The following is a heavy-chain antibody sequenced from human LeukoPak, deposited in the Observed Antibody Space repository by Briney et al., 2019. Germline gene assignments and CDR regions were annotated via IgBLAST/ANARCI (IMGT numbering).Heavy chain of an antibody. Sequence: SETLSLTCSLSGDSISIGAFYWGWIRQPAGKGLEWIGRIYTTGNTNYNPSLKSRVTMSIDTSENQFSLKLTSVTAADTAVYYCARGSFYRNSYNYYINVWGTGTTVTVSS. CDR2: IYTTGNT. D-gene: IGHD5/OR15-5a*01. CDR3: ARGSFYRNSYNYYINV. J-gene: IGHJ6*03. CDR1: GDSISIGAFY. V-gene: IGHV4-61*02.